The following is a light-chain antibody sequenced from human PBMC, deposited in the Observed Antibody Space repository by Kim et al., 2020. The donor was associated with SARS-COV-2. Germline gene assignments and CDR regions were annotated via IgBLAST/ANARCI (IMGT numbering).Light chain of an antibody. CDR1: QSVRNN. V-gene: IGKV3-15*01. CDR2: DAS. Sequence: SPGERATLSCRASQSVRNNLAWYQQKPGQAPRLLIYDASTRATGIPARFSGSGSGTEFTLAISSLQSEDFAVYYCHQYNNWPPWTFGQGTKVDIK. CDR3: HQYNNWPPWT. J-gene: IGKJ1*01.